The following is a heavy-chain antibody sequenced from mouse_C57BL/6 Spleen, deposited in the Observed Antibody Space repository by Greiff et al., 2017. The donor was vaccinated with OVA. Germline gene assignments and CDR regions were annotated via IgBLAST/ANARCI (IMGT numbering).Heavy chain of an antibody. D-gene: IGHD2-3*01. CDR3: AKGPDGYYAMDY. Sequence: VMLVESGPGLVQPSQSLSITCTVSGFSLTSYGVHWVRQSPGKGLEWLGVIWRGGSTDYNAAFMSRLSITKDNSKSQVFFKMNSLQADDTAIYYCAKGPDGYYAMDYWGQGTSVTVSS. J-gene: IGHJ4*01. CDR1: GFSLTSYG. CDR2: IWRGGST. V-gene: IGHV2-5*01.